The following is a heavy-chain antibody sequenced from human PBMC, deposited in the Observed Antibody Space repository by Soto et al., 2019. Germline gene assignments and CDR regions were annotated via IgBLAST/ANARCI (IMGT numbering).Heavy chain of an antibody. CDR3: ASGGYYDSSGYSFDY. J-gene: IGHJ4*02. D-gene: IGHD3-22*01. CDR2: ISGSGGST. Sequence: EVQLLESGGGLVQPGGPWRLSGEASGFTFAAYARTWFRQPPGRGRGWVSAISGSGGSTYYADSVKGRFTISRDNSKNSLYLQMNSLRAEDTAVYYCASGGYYDSSGYSFDYWGQGTLVTVSS. CDR1: GFTFAAYA. V-gene: IGHV3-23*01.